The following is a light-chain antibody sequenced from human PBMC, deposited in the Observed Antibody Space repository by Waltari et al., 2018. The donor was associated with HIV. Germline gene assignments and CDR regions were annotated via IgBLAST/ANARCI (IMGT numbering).Light chain of an antibody. J-gene: IGLJ3*02. CDR3: QVWDSTSDHVV. CDR1: DIGSTS. Sequence: SYVLTQPPSVSLPPGKPANITCEAKDIGSTSVHWYKQKPGQAPVLVIFYDSDRPSGIAQRFSGSNSGNTATLTITRVGAGDEADYYCQVWDSTSDHVVFGGGTTLTVL. CDR2: YDS. V-gene: IGLV3-21*04.